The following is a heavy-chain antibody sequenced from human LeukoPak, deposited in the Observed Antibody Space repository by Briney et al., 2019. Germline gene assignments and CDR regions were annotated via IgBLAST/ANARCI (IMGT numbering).Heavy chain of an antibody. CDR1: GGSISSSSYY. D-gene: IGHD6-19*01. J-gene: IGHJ4*02. CDR3: ARHRPGAVAGNFDY. V-gene: IGHV4-39*01. CDR2: IYYSGST. Sequence: SETLSLTCTVSGGSISSSSYYWGWIRQPPGKGLEWIGSIYYSGSTYYNPSLKSRVTISVGTSKNQFSLKLSSVTAADTAVYYCARHRPGAVAGNFDYWGQGTLVAVSS.